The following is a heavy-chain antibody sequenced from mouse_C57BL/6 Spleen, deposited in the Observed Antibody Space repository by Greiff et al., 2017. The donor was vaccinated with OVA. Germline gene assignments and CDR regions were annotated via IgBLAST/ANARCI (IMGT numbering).Heavy chain of an antibody. CDR3: ARRGYDGAMDY. CDR1: GYTFTSYW. CDR2: IHPNSGST. V-gene: IGHV1-64*01. J-gene: IGHJ4*01. D-gene: IGHD2-2*01. Sequence: QVQLQQSGAELVKPGASVKLSCKASGYTFTSYWMHWVKQRPGQGLEWIGMIHPNSGSTNYNEKFKSKATLTVDKSSSTAYMQLSSLTSEDSAVYYCARRGYDGAMDYWGQGTSVTVSS.